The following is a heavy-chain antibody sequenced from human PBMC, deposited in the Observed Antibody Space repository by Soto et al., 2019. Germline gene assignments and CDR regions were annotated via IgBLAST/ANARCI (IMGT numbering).Heavy chain of an antibody. CDR3: AREPRYCRGGSCSITGDAFDI. D-gene: IGHD2-15*01. V-gene: IGHV3-66*01. CDR1: GFIVSDTY. CDR2: ISNRGDT. Sequence: EVHLVESGGGLVQPGGSLRLSCTASGFIVSDTYMNWVRQAPGKGLEWVSVISNRGDTHYADSVRGRFSLSRDIADNTLHLQMDTLRVEDTAVYYCAREPRYCRGGSCSITGDAFDIWGQGTMVTVSS. J-gene: IGHJ3*02.